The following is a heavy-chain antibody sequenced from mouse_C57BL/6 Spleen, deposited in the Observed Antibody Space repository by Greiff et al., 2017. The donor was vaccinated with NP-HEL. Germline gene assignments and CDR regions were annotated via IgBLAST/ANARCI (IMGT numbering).Heavy chain of an antibody. CDR1: GFTFSDYY. CDR3: ASLYDGYSFAY. V-gene: IGHV5-16*01. CDR2: INYDGSST. D-gene: IGHD2-3*01. Sequence: EVKVVESEGGLVQPGSSMKLSCTASGFTFSDYYMAWVRQVPEKGLEWVANINYDGSSTYYLDSLKSRFIISRDNAKNILYLQMSSLKSEDTATYYCASLYDGYSFAYWGQGTLVTVSA. J-gene: IGHJ3*01.